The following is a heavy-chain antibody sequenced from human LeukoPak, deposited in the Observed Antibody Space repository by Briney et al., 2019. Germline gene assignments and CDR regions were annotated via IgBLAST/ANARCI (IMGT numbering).Heavy chain of an antibody. CDR2: IYYSGST. D-gene: IGHD3-16*02. CDR3: ARDSYIVGAFDI. Sequence: ASETLSLTCTVSGGSISSYYWSWIRQPPGKGLEWMGYIYYSGSTNYNPSLKSRVTISVDTSKNQFSLKLSSVTAADTAVYYCARDSYIVGAFDIWGQGTMVTVSS. CDR1: GGSISSYY. J-gene: IGHJ3*02. V-gene: IGHV4-59*01.